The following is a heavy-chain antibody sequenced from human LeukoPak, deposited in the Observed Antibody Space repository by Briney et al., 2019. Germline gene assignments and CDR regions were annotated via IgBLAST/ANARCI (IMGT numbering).Heavy chain of an antibody. CDR1: GGSFSGYY. V-gene: IGHV4-34*01. Sequence: SETLSLTCAVYGGSFSGYYWSWIRQPPGKGLEWIGEINHSGSTNYNPSLKGRVTISVDTSKNQFSLKLSSVTAADMAVYYCARGFRRVDYWGQGTLVTVSS. J-gene: IGHJ4*02. CDR2: INHSGST. CDR3: ARGFRRVDY.